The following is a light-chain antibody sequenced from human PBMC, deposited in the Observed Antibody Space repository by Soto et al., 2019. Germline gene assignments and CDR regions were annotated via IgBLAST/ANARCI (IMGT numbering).Light chain of an antibody. CDR3: MQSSQFPLT. CDR1: QSLVHSDGNTY. V-gene: IGKV2-24*01. J-gene: IGKJ4*01. Sequence: EIVLTQTPISSAVTLGQPASFSCRSSQSLVHSDGNTYLSWLHLGPGQPPRLLIYKISERFSGVPDRFSGTWAGTDFTLHISRVEAEDLGTYYGMQSSQFPLTFGGGTKVEI. CDR2: KIS.